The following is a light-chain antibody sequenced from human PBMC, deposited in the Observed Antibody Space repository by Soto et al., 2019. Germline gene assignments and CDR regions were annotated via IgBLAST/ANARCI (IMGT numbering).Light chain of an antibody. Sequence: AIPMTQSPSSLSASVGDRVTITCRASQGIRNDLGWYQQKPGKAPKVLISGASSLQSGVPSRFSGSGSGTDFTLTISSLQPEDFATYYCLQDYNYPWTFGQGTKVEIK. V-gene: IGKV1-6*01. J-gene: IGKJ1*01. CDR1: QGIRND. CDR3: LQDYNYPWT. CDR2: GAS.